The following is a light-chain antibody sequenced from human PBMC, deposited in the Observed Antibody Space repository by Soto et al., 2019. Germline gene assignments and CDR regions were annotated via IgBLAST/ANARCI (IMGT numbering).Light chain of an antibody. CDR1: SSDVGGHNY. Sequence: QSVLTQPPSASGSPGQSVTISCTGTSSDVGGHNYVSWYQQHPGKAPKLMISEVSKRPSGVPDRFSGSKSGNTASLTVSGLQAEDEADYYCSSYAGSNNVVFGGGTKLTVL. J-gene: IGLJ2*01. CDR3: SSYAGSNNVV. CDR2: EVS. V-gene: IGLV2-8*01.